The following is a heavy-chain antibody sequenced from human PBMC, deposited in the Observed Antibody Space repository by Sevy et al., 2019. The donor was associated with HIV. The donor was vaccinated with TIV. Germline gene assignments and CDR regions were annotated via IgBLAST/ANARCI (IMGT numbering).Heavy chain of an antibody. Sequence: GGSLRLSCAASGFTFSSYNMNWVRQAPGKGLEWVSSISGSSNYIYYADSMKGRFTISRDNAKNSLYLQMNSLRAEDTAVYYCARGPPDGSYDYFDYLGQGTVVTVSS. CDR1: GFTFSSYN. CDR2: ISGSSNYI. D-gene: IGHD1-26*01. J-gene: IGHJ4*02. CDR3: ARGPPDGSYDYFDY. V-gene: IGHV3-21*01.